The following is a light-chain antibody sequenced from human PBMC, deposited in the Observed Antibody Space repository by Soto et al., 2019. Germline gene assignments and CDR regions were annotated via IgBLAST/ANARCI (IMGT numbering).Light chain of an antibody. V-gene: IGLV2-8*01. CDR2: EVS. CDR1: SSDVGGYNY. CDR3: SSYAGSNNLYV. J-gene: IGLJ1*01. Sequence: QSVLTQPPSASGSPGQSVTISCTGTSSDVGGYNYVSWYQQHPGKAPKLMIYEVSKRPSGVPDRFSGSKSGNTASLTASGLQAEDEAEYYCSSYAGSNNLYVFGTGTKVTVL.